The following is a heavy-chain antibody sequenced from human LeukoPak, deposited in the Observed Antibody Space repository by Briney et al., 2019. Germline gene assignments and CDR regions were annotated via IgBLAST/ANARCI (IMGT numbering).Heavy chain of an antibody. CDR1: GGSISSGDYY. D-gene: IGHD6-19*01. CDR2: IYYSGST. CDR3: ARDLSGWYSGWFDP. V-gene: IGHV4-30-4*08. Sequence: PSETLSLTCTVSGGSISSGDYYSSWIRQPPGKGLGWIGYIYYSGSTYYNPSLKSRVTISVDTSKNQFSLKLSSVTAADTAVYYCARDLSGWYSGWFDPWGQGTLVTVSS. J-gene: IGHJ5*02.